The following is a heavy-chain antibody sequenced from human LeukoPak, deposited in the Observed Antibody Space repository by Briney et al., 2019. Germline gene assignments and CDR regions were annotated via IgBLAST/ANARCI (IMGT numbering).Heavy chain of an antibody. J-gene: IGHJ6*02. CDR3: ARGRLGGFRSSTSRGYYYYGMDV. Sequence: PSETLSLTCAVYGGSFSGYYWSWIRQPPGKGLEWIGEINHSGSTNYNPSLKSRVTISVDTSKNQFSLKLSSVTAADTAVYYCARGRLGGFRSSTSRGYYYYGMDVWGHGTTVTVSS. V-gene: IGHV4-34*01. CDR1: GGSFSGYY. CDR2: INHSGST. D-gene: IGHD2-2*01.